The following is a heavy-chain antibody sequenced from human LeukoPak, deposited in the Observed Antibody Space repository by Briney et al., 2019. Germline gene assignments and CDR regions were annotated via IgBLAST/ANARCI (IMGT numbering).Heavy chain of an antibody. J-gene: IGHJ3*02. D-gene: IGHD2-8*01. CDR2: IYTSGST. CDR3: ARPSRRYCTNGVCSYAFDI. CDR1: GVSISSYY. V-gene: IGHV4-4*07. Sequence: SETLSLTCTVSGVSISSYYWSWIRQPAGKGLEWIGRIYTSGSTNYNPSLKSRVTMSVDTSKNQFSLKLSSVTAADTAVYYCARPSRRYCTNGVCSYAFDIWGQGTMVTVSS.